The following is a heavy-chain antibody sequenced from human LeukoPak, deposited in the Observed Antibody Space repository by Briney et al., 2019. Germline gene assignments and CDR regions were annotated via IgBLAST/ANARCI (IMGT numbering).Heavy chain of an antibody. Sequence: ASVKVSCKASGYTFTSYGISWVRQAPGQGLEWMGWISAYNGNTNYAQKFQGRVTMTTDTSTSTAYMELRSLRSDDTAVYYCARVYDSSGYYYRGFDYWGQGTLVTVSS. CDR3: ARVYDSSGYYYRGFDY. CDR1: GYTFTSYG. CDR2: ISAYNGNT. J-gene: IGHJ4*02. V-gene: IGHV1-18*01. D-gene: IGHD3-22*01.